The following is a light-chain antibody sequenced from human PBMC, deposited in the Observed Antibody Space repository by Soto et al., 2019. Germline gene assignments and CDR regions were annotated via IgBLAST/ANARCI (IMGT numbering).Light chain of an antibody. Sequence: EIVMTQSPATLPVSQGERATLSCRASQSVSSNLAWYQQKPGQAPRFLIYGASTRATGIPARFSGSGSGTEFTLSISRLQSEDFAVYYCQQYDNWPLTFGGGTKVDVK. V-gene: IGKV3-15*01. J-gene: IGKJ4*01. CDR1: QSVSSN. CDR3: QQYDNWPLT. CDR2: GAS.